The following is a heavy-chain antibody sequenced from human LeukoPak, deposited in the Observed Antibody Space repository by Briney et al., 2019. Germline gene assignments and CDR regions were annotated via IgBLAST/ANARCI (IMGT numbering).Heavy chain of an antibody. Sequence: PGGSLRLSCAASGFTFSSYSMNWVRQAPGKGLEWVSAISGSGSKTFYADSVKGRFTISRDNPKNTLYLQMNSLRPEDTAVYYCVKEPRGYSFSFDIWGQGTMVTVSS. V-gene: IGHV3-23*01. CDR1: GFTFSSYS. CDR2: ISGSGSKT. J-gene: IGHJ3*02. D-gene: IGHD5-18*01. CDR3: VKEPRGYSFSFDI.